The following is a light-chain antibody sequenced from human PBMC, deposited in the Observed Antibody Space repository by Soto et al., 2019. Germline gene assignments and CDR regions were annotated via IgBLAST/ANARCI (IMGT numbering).Light chain of an antibody. V-gene: IGLV2-14*01. CDR1: SSDVGGYNY. Sequence: QSVLTQPASVSGSPGQSITISCTGTSSDVGGYNYVSWYQQHPGKAPKLMIYDVSNRPSGVSNRFSGSKSGNPASLTIPGPQVEEGAVFYCSSYTSSSIFVLGMGTRVPVL. CDR3: SSYTSSSIFV. J-gene: IGLJ1*01. CDR2: DVS.